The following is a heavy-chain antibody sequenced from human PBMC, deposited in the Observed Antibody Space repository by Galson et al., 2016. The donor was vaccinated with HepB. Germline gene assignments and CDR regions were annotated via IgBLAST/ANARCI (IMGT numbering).Heavy chain of an antibody. V-gene: IGHV3-48*01. CDR1: GFSFSSYS. Sequence: SLRLSCAASGFSFSSYSMNWVRQAPGKGLEWVSYIGVGGAVIWYADSVKGRFTIPRDNVKNSLSLQMNSLSAEDTAVYYCARDDKYAFDYWGQGTLVPVSS. J-gene: IGHJ4*02. D-gene: IGHD2-8*01. CDR2: IGVGGAVI. CDR3: ARDDKYAFDY.